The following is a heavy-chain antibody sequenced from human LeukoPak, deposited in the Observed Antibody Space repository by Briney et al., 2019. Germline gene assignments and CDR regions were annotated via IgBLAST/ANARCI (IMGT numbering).Heavy chain of an antibody. CDR1: GGTFSSYA. Sequence: SVKVSCKASGGTFSSYAISWVRQAPGQGLEWMGRIIPILGIANYAQKFQGRVTITADKSTSTAYMELSSLRSEDTAVYYCASTGPCSSTSCPYYMDVWGKGTTVTVSS. CDR3: ASTGPCSSTSCPYYMDV. V-gene: IGHV1-69*04. CDR2: IIPILGIA. D-gene: IGHD2-2*01. J-gene: IGHJ6*03.